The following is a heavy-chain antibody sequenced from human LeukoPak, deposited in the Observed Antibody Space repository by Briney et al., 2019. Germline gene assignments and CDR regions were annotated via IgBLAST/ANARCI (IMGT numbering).Heavy chain of an antibody. CDR1: GFTFSSYA. J-gene: IGHJ4*02. Sequence: GGSLRLSCAASGFTFSSYAMHWVRQAPGKGLEWVAVISYDGSNKYYADSVKGRFTISRDNSKNTLYLQMNSLRAEDTAVYYCARELTKPSSRWGQGTLVTVSS. V-gene: IGHV3-30-3*01. CDR3: ARELTKPSSR. D-gene: IGHD4/OR15-4a*01. CDR2: ISYDGSNK.